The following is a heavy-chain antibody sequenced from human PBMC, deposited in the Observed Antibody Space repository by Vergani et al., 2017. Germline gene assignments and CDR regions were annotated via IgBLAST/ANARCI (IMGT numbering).Heavy chain of an antibody. V-gene: IGHV4-34*01. CDR1: GESFSDYY. CDR2: INHSGST. CDR3: ARHPKRVAGRRNWFDR. J-gene: IGHJ5*02. D-gene: IGHD6-19*01. Sequence: QVQLHQWGAGLLKPSETLSLTCAVYGESFSDYYWSWIRQPPGKGLEWIGEINHSGSTNYNPSLKSRVTISVDTSKNQFSRKLTSVTAADTAVYYCARHPKRVAGRRNWFDRWGEGTLVTVSS.